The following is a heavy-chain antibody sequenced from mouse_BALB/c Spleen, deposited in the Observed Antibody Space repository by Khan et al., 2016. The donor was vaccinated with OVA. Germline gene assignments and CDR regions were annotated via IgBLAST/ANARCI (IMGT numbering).Heavy chain of an antibody. CDR3: ARGASYWYFDG. J-gene: IGHJ1*01. Sequence: QIQLVQSRPELKKPGETVKISCKASGYTFTNYGMNWVKQAPGKGLKWMGWINTYTGEPTYTDDFKGRFAFSLETSASTAYLQINNLKNEDMATYFCARGASYWYFDGWGAGTTVTVSS. CDR2: INTYTGEP. CDR1: GYTFTNYG. V-gene: IGHV9-1*02.